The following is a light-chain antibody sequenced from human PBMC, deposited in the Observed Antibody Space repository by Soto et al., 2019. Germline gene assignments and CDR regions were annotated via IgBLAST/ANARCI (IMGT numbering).Light chain of an antibody. V-gene: IGLV1-40*01. CDR3: QSYDSSLSISV. J-gene: IGLJ2*01. Sequence: VLTQSHSVSGAPGQRVTISCTGSSSNIGAGYDVHWYQQLPGTAPKLLIYGNSNRPSGVPDRFSGSKSGTSASLAITGLQAEDEADYYCQSYDSSLSISVFGGGTKLTVL. CDR2: GNS. CDR1: SSNIGAGYD.